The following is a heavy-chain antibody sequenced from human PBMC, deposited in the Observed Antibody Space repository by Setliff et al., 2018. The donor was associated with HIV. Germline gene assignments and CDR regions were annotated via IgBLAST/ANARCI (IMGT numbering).Heavy chain of an antibody. D-gene: IGHD1-26*01. J-gene: IGHJ4*02. CDR1: GYNFVNYE. Sequence: ASVKVSCKASGYNFVNYEINWVRQATGQGLEWMGWMNPDSGNTDYAQKFQGRVTMTRDTSISTAYMELSSLTSDDTAVYYCARGGSGSPFDYWGQGTLVTVSS. V-gene: IGHV1-8*02. CDR2: MNPDSGNT. CDR3: ARGGSGSPFDY.